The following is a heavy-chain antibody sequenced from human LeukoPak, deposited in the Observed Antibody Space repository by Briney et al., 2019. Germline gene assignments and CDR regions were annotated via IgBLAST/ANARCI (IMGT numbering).Heavy chain of an antibody. D-gene: IGHD2-2*01. CDR3: ARRLTQYDCFDP. CDR2: TYYRSTWYN. J-gene: IGHJ5*02. CDR1: GDSVSSNGVT. Sequence: SQTLSLTCAISGDSVSSNGVTWNWIRQSPSRGLEWLGRTYYRSTWYNDYAVSVRGRITVNPDTSKNQFSLHLNSVTSEDTAVYYCARRLTQYDCFDPWGQGILVTVSS. V-gene: IGHV6-1*01.